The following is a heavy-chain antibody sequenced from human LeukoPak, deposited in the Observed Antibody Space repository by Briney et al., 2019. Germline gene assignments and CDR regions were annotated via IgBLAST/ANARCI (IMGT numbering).Heavy chain of an antibody. CDR3: ARGIVVVPAAIGGRRDWFDP. CDR2: MNPNSGNT. D-gene: IGHD2-2*01. Sequence: EASVKVSCMASGYTFTSYDINWVRQATGQGLEWMGWMNPNSGNTGYAQKFQGRVTMTRNTSISTAYMELSSLRSEDTAVYYCARGIVVVPAAIGGRRDWFDPWGQGTLVTVSS. CDR1: GYTFTSYD. V-gene: IGHV1-8*01. J-gene: IGHJ5*02.